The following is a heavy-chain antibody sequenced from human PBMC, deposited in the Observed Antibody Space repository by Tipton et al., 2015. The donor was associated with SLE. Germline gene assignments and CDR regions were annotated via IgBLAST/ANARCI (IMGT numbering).Heavy chain of an antibody. CDR3: VRLELPATKADY. J-gene: IGHJ4*02. CDR1: GGSFRGYY. Sequence: TLSLTCAVYGGSFRGYYWSWVRQPPGKGLQWIGYIYYSGTTYYNPSLKSRLTLSIDTSKNQFSLKLSSVTAADTAVYYCVRLELPATKADYWGPGTLVTVSS. V-gene: IGHV4-59*08. CDR2: IYYSGTT. D-gene: IGHD5-24*01.